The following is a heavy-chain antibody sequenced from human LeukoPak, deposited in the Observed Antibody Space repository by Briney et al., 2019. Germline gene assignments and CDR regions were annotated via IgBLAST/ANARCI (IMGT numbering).Heavy chain of an antibody. CDR2: ISSSSSYI. Sequence: GGSLRLSCAAFGFTFSSYSMNWVRQAPGKGLEWVSSISSSSSYIYYADSVKGRFTISRDNAKNSLYLQMNSLRAEDTAVYYCAVAWYYDILTGEPDYWGQGTLVTVSS. CDR3: AVAWYYDILTGEPDY. CDR1: GFTFSSYS. J-gene: IGHJ4*02. V-gene: IGHV3-21*01. D-gene: IGHD3-9*01.